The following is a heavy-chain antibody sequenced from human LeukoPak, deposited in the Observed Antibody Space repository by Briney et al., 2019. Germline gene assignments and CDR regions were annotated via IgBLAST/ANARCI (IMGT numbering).Heavy chain of an antibody. CDR3: ARLIRATNGMDV. CDR2: IYHSGST. D-gene: IGHD1-26*01. J-gene: IGHJ6*02. V-gene: IGHV4-30-2*01. CDR1: GGSISSGGYS. Sequence: SETLSLTCDVSGGSISSGGYSWSWIRQPPGKGLEWIGYIYHSGSTYYNPSLKSRVTISVDRSKNRFSLKLSSVTAADTAVYYCARLIRATNGMDVWGQGTTVTVSS.